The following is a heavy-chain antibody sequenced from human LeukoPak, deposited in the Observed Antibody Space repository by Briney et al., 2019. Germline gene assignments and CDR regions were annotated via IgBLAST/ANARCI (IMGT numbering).Heavy chain of an antibody. CDR3: ARGGGGYFGSGSFPLYFDY. CDR2: TSSSGSTI. CDR1: GFTFSSYE. D-gene: IGHD3-10*01. J-gene: IGHJ4*02. Sequence: PGGSLRLSCAASGFTFSSYEMNWVRQTPGKGLEWVSYTSSSGSTIYYADSVKGRFTISRDNAKKSLYLQMNSLRAEDTAVYYCARGGGGYFGSGSFPLYFDYWGQGTLVTVSS. V-gene: IGHV3-48*03.